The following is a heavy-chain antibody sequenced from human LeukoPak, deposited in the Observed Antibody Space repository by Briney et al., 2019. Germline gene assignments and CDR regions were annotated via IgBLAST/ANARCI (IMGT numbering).Heavy chain of an antibody. CDR2: FYTSGST. CDR1: GGSISNFH. CDR3: ARETRYVDV. Sequence: SETLSLTCTVSGGSISNFHWSWIRQPAGKGLEWIGRFYTSGSTHYNPSLKSRVTMSVDTSKNQFSLKLSSVTAADTAVYYCARETRYVDVWGKGTTVTVSS. J-gene: IGHJ6*04. V-gene: IGHV4-4*07. D-gene: IGHD1-1*01.